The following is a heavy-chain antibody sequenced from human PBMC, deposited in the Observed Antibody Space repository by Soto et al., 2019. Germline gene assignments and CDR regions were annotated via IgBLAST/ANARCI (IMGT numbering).Heavy chain of an antibody. CDR1: GGSISSYY. V-gene: IGHV4-59*12. J-gene: IGHJ4*02. Sequence: PSETLSLTCTVSGGSISSYYWSWIRQPPGKGLEWIGYVHDSWGSHYNPSLKSRVAISLDTSKNQFSLKLTPVTAADTAVYYCARDKITGLFDYWGQGTLVTVSS. CDR2: VHDSWGS. CDR3: ARDKITGLFDY. D-gene: IGHD2-8*02.